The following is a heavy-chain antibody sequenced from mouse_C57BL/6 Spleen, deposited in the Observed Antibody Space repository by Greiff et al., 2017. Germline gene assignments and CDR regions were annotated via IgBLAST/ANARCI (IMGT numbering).Heavy chain of an antibody. CDR1: GYTFTSYW. CDR2: IDPSDSYT. Sequence: VKLQQPGAELVMPGASVKLSCKASGYTFTSYWMHWVKQRPGQGLEWIGEIDPSDSYTNYNQKFKGKSTLTVDKSSSTAYMQLSSLTSEDSAVYYCALTGTVDYFDDWGQGATLTVAS. V-gene: IGHV1-69*01. D-gene: IGHD4-1*01. CDR3: ALTGTVDYFDD. J-gene: IGHJ2*01.